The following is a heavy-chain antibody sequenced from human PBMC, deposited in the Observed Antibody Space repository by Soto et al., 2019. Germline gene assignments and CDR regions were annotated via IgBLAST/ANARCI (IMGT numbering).Heavy chain of an antibody. Sequence: EVQLVESGGGLVQPGGSLRLSCAASGFTFSSYWMHWVRQAPGEGLVWVSRINSDGSTITYADSVKGRFTISRDNAKNTLYLQMNSLRDEDTAVYYCTRVAYGDWGVFDCWGQGSLVTVSS. CDR2: INSDGSTI. CDR1: GFTFSSYW. V-gene: IGHV3-74*01. CDR3: TRVAYGDWGVFDC. J-gene: IGHJ4*02. D-gene: IGHD4-17*01.